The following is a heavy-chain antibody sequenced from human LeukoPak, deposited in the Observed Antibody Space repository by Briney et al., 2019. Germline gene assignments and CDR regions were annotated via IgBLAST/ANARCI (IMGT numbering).Heavy chain of an antibody. Sequence: GGSLRLSCAASGFTFSSYAMSWVRQAPGKGLEWVSAISGSGGSTYYADSAKGRFTISRDNSKNTLYLQMNSLRAEDTAVYYCAKVQTATVVTYFDYWGQGTLVTVSS. CDR3: AKVQTATVVTYFDY. CDR1: GFTFSSYA. J-gene: IGHJ4*02. V-gene: IGHV3-23*01. D-gene: IGHD2-15*01. CDR2: ISGSGGST.